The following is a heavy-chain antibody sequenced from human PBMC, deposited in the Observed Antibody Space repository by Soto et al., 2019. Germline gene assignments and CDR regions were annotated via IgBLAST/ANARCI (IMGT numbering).Heavy chain of an antibody. J-gene: IGHJ4*02. D-gene: IGHD3-22*01. CDR2: INPSDGNR. CDR3: ARDRLRGYDSSGFYS. V-gene: IGHV1-18*01. Sequence: ASVKVSCKASGYTFASYGINWVRQAPGQGPEWMGWINPSDGNRNFAQKFEDRVTMTTATSTNTVFLELRSLKSDDTAIYYCARDRLRGYDSSGFYSWGQGTMVTVSS. CDR1: GYTFASYG.